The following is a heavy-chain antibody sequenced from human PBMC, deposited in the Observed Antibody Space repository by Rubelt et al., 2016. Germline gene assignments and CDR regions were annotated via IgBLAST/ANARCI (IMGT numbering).Heavy chain of an antibody. J-gene: IGHJ4*02. D-gene: IGHD3-16*01. CDR3: ARGMLTFGGVTPDY. Sequence: EARGGLVQPGGSLRLSCVASGFTVSSVWMHWVRQVPGKGLVWVSRINDDVSSTTTAYADSVEGRFTISRDYAKNTLYLRMNSLTAGDTAVYYCARGMLTFGGVTPDYWGQGILVTVSS. V-gene: IGHV3-74*02. CDR1: GFTVSSVW. CDR2: INDDVSST.